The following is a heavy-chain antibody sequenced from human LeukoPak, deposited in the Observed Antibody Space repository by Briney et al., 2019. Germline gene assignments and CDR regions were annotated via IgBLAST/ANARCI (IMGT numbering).Heavy chain of an antibody. CDR2: IVVGSGNT. J-gene: IGHJ4*02. CDR3: AKIAASDTGEGY. D-gene: IGHD6-13*01. CDR1: GFTFTSSA. V-gene: IGHV1-58*01. Sequence: SVKVSCKASGFTFTSSAVQWVRQARGQRLEWIGWIVVGSGNTSYAQNFQGRVTVTRDTSTSTVYMELSSLRSEDTAIHYCAKIAASDTGEGYWGQGTLVTVSS.